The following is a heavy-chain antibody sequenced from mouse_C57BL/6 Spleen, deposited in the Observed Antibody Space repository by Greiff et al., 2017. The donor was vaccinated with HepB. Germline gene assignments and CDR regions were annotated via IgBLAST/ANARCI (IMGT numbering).Heavy chain of an antibody. D-gene: IGHD3-2*02. CDR2: IHPNSGST. V-gene: IGHV1-64*01. J-gene: IGHJ1*03. Sequence: QVQLQQPGAELVKPGASVKLSCKASGYTFTSYWMHWVKQRPGQGLEWIGMIHPNSGSTNYNEKFKSKVTLTVDKSSSTAYMQLSSLTSEDSAVYYCARGGYGYWYFDVWGTGTTVTVSS. CDR3: ARGGYGYWYFDV. CDR1: GYTFTSYW.